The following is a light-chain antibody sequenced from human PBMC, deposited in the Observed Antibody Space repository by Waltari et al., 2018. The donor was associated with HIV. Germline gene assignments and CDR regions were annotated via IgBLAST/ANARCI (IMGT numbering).Light chain of an antibody. CDR2: GAS. CDR3: QQYSHWPRT. Sequence: MTQSPATLSASPGERATSSCRAGRSISTYLAWFQQKPGQAPRLLIYGASSRATGIPARFSGGGSGTVFTLTISGLQSEDFAVYYCQQYSHWPRTFGQGTTVDIK. V-gene: IGKV3-15*01. CDR1: RSISTY. J-gene: IGKJ1*01.